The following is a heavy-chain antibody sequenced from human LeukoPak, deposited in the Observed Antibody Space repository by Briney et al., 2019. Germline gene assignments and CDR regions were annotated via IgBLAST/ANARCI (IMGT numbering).Heavy chain of an antibody. Sequence: GGSLRLSCAASGFTFSSYWMSWVRQAPGKGLEWVANIKQDGSEKYYVDSVKGRFTISRDNAKNTLYLQMNSLRAEDTAVYYCARGRTNWNYSGNSVYYMDVWGKGTTVTVSS. CDR3: ARGRTNWNYSGNSVYYMDV. D-gene: IGHD1-7*01. J-gene: IGHJ6*03. V-gene: IGHV3-7*01. CDR1: GFTFSSYW. CDR2: IKQDGSEK.